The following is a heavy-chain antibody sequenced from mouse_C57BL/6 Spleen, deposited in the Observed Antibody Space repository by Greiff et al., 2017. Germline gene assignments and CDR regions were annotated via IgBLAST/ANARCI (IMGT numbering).Heavy chain of an antibody. V-gene: IGHV1-85*01. D-gene: IGHD1-1*01. CDR1: GYTFTSYD. J-gene: IGHJ1*03. CDR3: ARESITTVVARYLDV. CDR2: IYPRDGST. Sequence: VQLQQSGPELVKPGASVKLSCKASGYTFTSYDINWVKQRPGQGLEWIGWIYPRDGSTKYNEKFKGKATLTVDTSSSTAYMELHSLTSEDSAVYFCARESITTVVARYLDVWGTGTTVTVSS.